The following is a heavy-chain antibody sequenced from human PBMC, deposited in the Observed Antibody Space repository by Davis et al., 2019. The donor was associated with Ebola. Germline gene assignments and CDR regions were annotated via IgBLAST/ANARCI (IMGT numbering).Heavy chain of an antibody. Sequence: MPSETLSLTCTVSGGSISSYYWSWIRQPPGKGLEWIGYIYYSGSTNYNPSLKSQVTISVDTSKNQFSLKLSSVTAADTAVYYCARGLRNYDILTGYDHYFDYWGQGTLVTVSS. D-gene: IGHD3-9*01. J-gene: IGHJ4*02. CDR2: IYYSGST. V-gene: IGHV4-59*01. CDR1: GGSISSYY. CDR3: ARGLRNYDILTGYDHYFDY.